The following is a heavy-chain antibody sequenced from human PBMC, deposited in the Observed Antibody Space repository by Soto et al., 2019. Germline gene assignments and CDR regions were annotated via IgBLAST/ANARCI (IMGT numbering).Heavy chain of an antibody. J-gene: IGHJ6*02. V-gene: IGHV1-2*02. D-gene: IGHD4-17*01. Sequence: ASVKVSCKASGYTFTGYYMHWVRQAPGQGLEWMGWINPNSGGTNYAQKFQGRVTMTRDTSISTVYLELSRLRSDDTAVYYCAGGGRRLRLPMYGLDVWGQGTTVTVSS. CDR1: GYTFTGYY. CDR3: AGGGRRLRLPMYGLDV. CDR2: INPNSGGT.